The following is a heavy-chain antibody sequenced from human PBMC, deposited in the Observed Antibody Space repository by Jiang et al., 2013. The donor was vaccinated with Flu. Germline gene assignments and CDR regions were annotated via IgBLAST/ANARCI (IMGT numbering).Heavy chain of an antibody. Sequence: KPSETLSLTCTVSGGSISSDYYYWGWIRQPPGKGLEWIGSIYHSGSTYYNPSLKTRLTISVDTSKNQLSLNLTSVSAADAAVYYCARAQKYSGFELPYYDYWGQGTLVTVSS. J-gene: IGHJ4*02. CDR1: GGSISSDYYY. D-gene: IGHD5-12*01. CDR3: ARAQKYSGFELPYYDY. V-gene: IGHV4-39*07. CDR2: IYHSGST.